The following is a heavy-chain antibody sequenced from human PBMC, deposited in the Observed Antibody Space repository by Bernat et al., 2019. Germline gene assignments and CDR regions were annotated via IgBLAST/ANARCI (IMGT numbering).Heavy chain of an antibody. J-gene: IGHJ4*02. D-gene: IGHD2-8*02. CDR3: ATDPGGYCTGGVCPRFDY. V-gene: IGHV1-24*01. CDR2: FDPEDGET. CDR1: GYTLTELS. Sequence: QVQLVQSGAEVKKPGASVKVSCKVSGYTLTELSMHWVRQAPGKGLEWMGGFDPEDGETIYAQKFQGRVTMTEETSTDTAYMELSSLRSEETAVYYCATDPGGYCTGGVCPRFDYWGQGTLVTVSS.